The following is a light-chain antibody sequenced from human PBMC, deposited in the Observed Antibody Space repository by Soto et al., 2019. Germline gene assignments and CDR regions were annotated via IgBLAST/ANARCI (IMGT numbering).Light chain of an antibody. Sequence: QPVLTQPLSTSGTPGQRVTISCSGSISNIGKYYVYWYQQLPGTAPKLLIYRNDQRPSGVPDRFSASKSGTSASLAISGLRSEDEADYYCAAWDDSLTGRVFGGGTKLPS. J-gene: IGLJ2*01. CDR1: ISNIGKYY. CDR2: RND. V-gene: IGLV1-47*01. CDR3: AAWDDSLTGRV.